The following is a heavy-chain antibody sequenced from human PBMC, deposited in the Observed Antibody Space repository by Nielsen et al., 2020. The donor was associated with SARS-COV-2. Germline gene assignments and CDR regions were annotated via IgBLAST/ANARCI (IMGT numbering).Heavy chain of an antibody. CDR2: IKQDGSEK. J-gene: IGHJ3*02. Sequence: GESLKISYAASGFTFSSYWMSWVRQAPGKGLEWVANIKQDGSEKYYVDSVKGRFTISRDNAKNSLYLQMNSLRAEDTAVYYCARESLRYLDAFDIWGQGTMVTVSS. CDR3: ARESLRYLDAFDI. V-gene: IGHV3-7*01. D-gene: IGHD1-26*01. CDR1: GFTFSSYW.